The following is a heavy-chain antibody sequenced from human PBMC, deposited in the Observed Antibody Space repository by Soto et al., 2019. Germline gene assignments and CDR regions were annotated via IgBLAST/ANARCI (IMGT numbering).Heavy chain of an antibody. D-gene: IGHD3-10*01. CDR3: AMWVYDSDSRRDY. CDR1: GGSFTGHY. J-gene: IGHJ4*02. CDR2: INHSGGT. V-gene: IGHV4-34*02. Sequence: QVQLQQWGAGLLKPSETLSLTCGVYGGSFTGHYWSWIRQPPGKGLDWIGEINHSGGTNYNPSLKSRVTISVDTSKNQFSLKLSSVTAADTAVYYCAMWVYDSDSRRDYWGQGTLVTVSS.